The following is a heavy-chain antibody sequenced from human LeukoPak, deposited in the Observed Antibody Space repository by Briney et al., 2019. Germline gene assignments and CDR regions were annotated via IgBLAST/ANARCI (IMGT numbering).Heavy chain of an antibody. CDR1: GGSIGSSSYY. D-gene: IGHD3-22*01. Sequence: SETLSLTCTVSGGSIGSSSYYWGWIRQPPGKGLEWIGSIYYSGSTYYNPSLKSRVTISVDTSKNQFSLKLSSVTAADTAVYYCARRNYYDSSGYYRGFDYWGQGTLVTVSS. J-gene: IGHJ4*02. V-gene: IGHV4-39*01. CDR2: IYYSGST. CDR3: ARRNYYDSSGYYRGFDY.